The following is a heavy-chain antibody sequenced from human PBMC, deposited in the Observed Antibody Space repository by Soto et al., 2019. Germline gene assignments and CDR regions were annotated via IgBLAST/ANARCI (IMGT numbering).Heavy chain of an antibody. Sequence: PSETLSLTCTVAGGPISSYYWSWIRQPPGKGLEWIGYIYDSGSTKYNPSLRSRVTISIDTSINQLSLKLSSVTAADTAVYYCARGGVRFFGLSGMDVWGQGTTVTVSS. CDR2: IYDSGST. J-gene: IGHJ6*02. CDR3: ARGGVRFFGLSGMDV. V-gene: IGHV4-59*01. D-gene: IGHD3-3*01. CDR1: GGPISSYY.